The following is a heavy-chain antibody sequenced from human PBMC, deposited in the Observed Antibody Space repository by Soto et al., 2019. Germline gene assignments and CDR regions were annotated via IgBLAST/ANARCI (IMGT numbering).Heavy chain of an antibody. J-gene: IGHJ5*02. Sequence: QVKLVQSGAEVKKPGASVKVSYKASGYTFTSYDIHWVRQATGQGLEWMGWMNTNTNTTDCAQKFQGRVTLTWNTSISTAYMELSSLKFDDTAVYYCAREVVEVAETTSLWLDPWGLGTLVTVSS. CDR2: MNTNTNTT. CDR3: AREVVEVAETTSLWLDP. CDR1: GYTFTSYD. D-gene: IGHD2-15*01. V-gene: IGHV1-8*01.